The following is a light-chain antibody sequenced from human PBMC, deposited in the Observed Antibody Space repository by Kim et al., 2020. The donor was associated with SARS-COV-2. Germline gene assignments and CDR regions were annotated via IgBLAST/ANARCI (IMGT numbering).Light chain of an antibody. CDR1: QSVSSSY. Sequence: PGERATLSCSASQSVSSSYLACYQQKPGQAPRLLIYGASSRATGIPDRFSGSGSGTDFTLTISSLEPEDVAVYYCQQYGSSPPYTFGQGTKLEI. V-gene: IGKV3-20*01. CDR2: GAS. J-gene: IGKJ2*01. CDR3: QQYGSSPPYT.